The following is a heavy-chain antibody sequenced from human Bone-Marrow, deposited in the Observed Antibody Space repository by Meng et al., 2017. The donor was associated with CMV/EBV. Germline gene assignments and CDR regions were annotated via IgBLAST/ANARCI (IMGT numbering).Heavy chain of an antibody. J-gene: IGHJ5*02. Sequence: SLTLSLTCAASGVTFSNYGMHWIRQPPGKGLEWIGYIYYSGSTYYNPSLKSRVTISVDTSKNQFSLKLSSVTAADTAVYYCAREGITGTNMGWFDPWGQGTLVTVSS. CDR3: AREGITGTNMGWFDP. D-gene: IGHD1-7*01. V-gene: IGHV4-30-4*08. CDR2: IYYSGST. CDR1: GVTFSNYG.